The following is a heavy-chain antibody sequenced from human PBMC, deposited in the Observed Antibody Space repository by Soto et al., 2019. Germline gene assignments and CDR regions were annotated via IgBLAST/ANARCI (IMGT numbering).Heavy chain of an antibody. V-gene: IGHV3-30*18. CDR3: GKAGGSELRYFDWPEVGV. D-gene: IGHD3-9*01. CDR2: VTYDSSEK. J-gene: IGHJ4*02. CDR1: GFSFFNYG. Sequence: GGSLRLSCTASGFSFFNYGFAWIRQAPGKGLEWVAVVTYDSSEKYYADSVKGRFTISRDNSKNTVYLQMDSLQHNDSALYYCGKAGGSELRYFDWPEVGVWGQGTLVTVSS.